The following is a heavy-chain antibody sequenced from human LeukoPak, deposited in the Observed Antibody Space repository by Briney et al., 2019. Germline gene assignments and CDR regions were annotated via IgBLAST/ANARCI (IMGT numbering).Heavy chain of an antibody. CDR2: ISGSGDST. CDR3: AKSKPYYYGSGSYYKNPFDD. CDR1: GFTFSSYG. D-gene: IGHD3-10*01. Sequence: PGGTLRLSCAAPGFTFSSYGMNWVRQAPGKGVEWVSGISGSGDSTYYADSVRGRSTISRDNSKNTLYLQMNSLRAEDTALYYCAKSKPYYYGSGSYYKNPFDDWGQGTLVTVSS. J-gene: IGHJ4*02. V-gene: IGHV3-23*01.